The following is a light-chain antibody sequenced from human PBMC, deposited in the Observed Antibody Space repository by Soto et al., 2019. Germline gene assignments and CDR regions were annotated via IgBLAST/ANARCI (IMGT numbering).Light chain of an antibody. Sequence: DIVMTQSPDSLAVSLGERATINCKSSQSVFYSSNNKNYLAWYQQKPGQPPKLLLYWASTRESGVPDRFSGSGSGTDFTLTISSLQAEDVAVYYCQQYYRPWTFGQGTKVEIK. CDR3: QQYYRPWT. J-gene: IGKJ1*01. CDR1: QSVFYSSNNKNY. CDR2: WAS. V-gene: IGKV4-1*01.